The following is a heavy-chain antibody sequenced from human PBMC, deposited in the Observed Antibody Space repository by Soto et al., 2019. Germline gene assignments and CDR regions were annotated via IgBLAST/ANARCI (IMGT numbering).Heavy chain of an antibody. CDR1: GGSFSGYY. V-gene: IGHV4-34*01. J-gene: IGHJ4*02. CDR3: ARARGNRPRQNYFDY. Sequence: SETLSLTCAVYGGSFSGYYWSWIRQPPGKGLEWIGEINHSGSTNYNPSLKSRVTISVDTSKNQFSLKLSSVTAADTAVYYCARARGNRPRQNYFDYWGQGTLVTVSS. CDR2: INHSGST.